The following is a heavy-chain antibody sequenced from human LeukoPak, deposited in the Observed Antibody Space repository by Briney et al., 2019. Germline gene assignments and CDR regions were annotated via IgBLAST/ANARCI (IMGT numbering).Heavy chain of an antibody. V-gene: IGHV4-34*01. J-gene: IGHJ4*02. CDR1: GGSFSDYY. D-gene: IGHD5-24*01. Sequence: PSETLSLTCAVYGGSFSDYYWGWIRQPPGKGLEWIGDINHSGSTNYNPSLKSRITISVDTSKNHFSLNLSSVTAADTAVYYCARGREMATKFDYWGQGTLVTVSS. CDR3: ARGREMATKFDY. CDR2: INHSGST.